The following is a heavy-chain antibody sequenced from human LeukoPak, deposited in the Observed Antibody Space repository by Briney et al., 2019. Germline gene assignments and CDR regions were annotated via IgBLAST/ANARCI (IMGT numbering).Heavy chain of an antibody. V-gene: IGHV4-34*01. CDR3: ARGGIAAAGRLNDY. Sequence: SETLSLTCAVYGGSFSGYYWSWIRQPPGKGLEWIGEINHSGSTNYNPSLKSRVTIPVDTSKNQFSLKLSSVTAADTAVYYCARGGIAAAGRLNDYWGQGTLVTVSS. CDR2: INHSGST. D-gene: IGHD6-13*01. J-gene: IGHJ4*02. CDR1: GGSFSGYY.